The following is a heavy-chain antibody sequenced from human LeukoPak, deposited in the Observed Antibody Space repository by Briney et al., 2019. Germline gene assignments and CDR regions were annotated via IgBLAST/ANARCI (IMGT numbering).Heavy chain of an antibody. CDR2: ISSSSSTI. Sequence: PGGSLRLSCAASGFTFSSYSMNWVRQAPGKGLEWVSYISSSSSTIYYADSVKGRFTISRDNAKNSLYLQMNSLRAEDTAVYYCARVQGYSSGWYPYYFDYWGQGTLVTVSS. J-gene: IGHJ4*02. V-gene: IGHV3-48*01. D-gene: IGHD6-19*01. CDR3: ARVQGYSSGWYPYYFDY. CDR1: GFTFSSYS.